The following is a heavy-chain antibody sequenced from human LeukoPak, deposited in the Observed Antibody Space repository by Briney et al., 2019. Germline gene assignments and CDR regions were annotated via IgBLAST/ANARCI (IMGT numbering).Heavy chain of an antibody. CDR1: GDSVSSKSAA. Sequence: SQTLSLTCAISGDSVSSKSAAWNWIRQSPSRGLEWLGRTYYGSKWHNDYVPSVESRITISADTSKNQFSLQLNSVTPEDTAVYYCARDYSGWPNRWGQGTLVTVSS. CDR2: TYYGSKWHN. CDR3: ARDYSGWPNR. V-gene: IGHV6-1*01. J-gene: IGHJ5*02. D-gene: IGHD6-19*01.